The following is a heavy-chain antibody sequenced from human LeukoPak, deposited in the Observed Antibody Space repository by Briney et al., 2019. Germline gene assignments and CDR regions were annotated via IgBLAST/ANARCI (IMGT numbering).Heavy chain of an antibody. CDR1: GGSISSYY. D-gene: IGHD6-13*01. CDR3: ARSEIAAAGNFDY. CDR2: IYYSGST. J-gene: IGHJ4*02. V-gene: IGHV4-59*01. Sequence: PSETLSLTGTGSGGSISSYYWGWIRQRPGKGLEWSGYIYYSGSTNYNPSLKSRVTISVDTSKNQFSLKLSSVTAADTAVYYCARSEIAAAGNFDYWGQGTLVTVSS.